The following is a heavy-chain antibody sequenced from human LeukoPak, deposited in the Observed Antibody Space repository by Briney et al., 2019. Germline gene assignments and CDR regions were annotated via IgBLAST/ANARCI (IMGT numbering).Heavy chain of an antibody. CDR1: GGSISSYY. Sequence: SETLSLNCTVSGGSISSYYWSWIRQPPGKGLEWIGYIYYSGSTNYNPSLKSRVTISVDTSENQFSLKLSSVTAADTAVYYCARGGYDFWSGQNEFDYWGQGTLVTVSS. V-gene: IGHV4-59*01. CDR2: IYYSGST. D-gene: IGHD3-3*01. CDR3: ARGGYDFWSGQNEFDY. J-gene: IGHJ4*02.